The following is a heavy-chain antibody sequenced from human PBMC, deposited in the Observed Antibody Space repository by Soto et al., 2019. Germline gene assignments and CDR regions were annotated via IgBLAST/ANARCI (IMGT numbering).Heavy chain of an antibody. Sequence: ASVKVSCKASGYIFTSYGIGWVRQAPGQGLEWMGRISTYNGNTNYAQKFQGRVTMTTDTATSTAYMELRSLRSDDTAVYYCARDAAVGLFVYWCQGTLVTVSS. CDR3: ARDAAVGLFVY. V-gene: IGHV1-18*01. D-gene: IGHD1-26*01. CDR2: ISTYNGNT. CDR1: GYIFTSYG. J-gene: IGHJ4*02.